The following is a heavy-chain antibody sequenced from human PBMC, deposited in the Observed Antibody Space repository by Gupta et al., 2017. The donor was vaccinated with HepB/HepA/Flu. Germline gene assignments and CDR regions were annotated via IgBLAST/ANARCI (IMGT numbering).Heavy chain of an antibody. Sequence: QVQLQQWGAGLLKPSETLSLTCAVYGGSFSGYYWSWIRQPPGKGLEWIGEINHSGSTNYNPSLKSRVTISVDTSKNQFSLKLSSVTAADTAVYYCARGGHCSSTSCHGWFDPWGQGTLVTGSS. D-gene: IGHD2-2*01. CDR1: GGSFSGYY. CDR2: INHSGST. CDR3: ARGGHCSSTSCHGWFDP. J-gene: IGHJ5*02. V-gene: IGHV4-34*01.